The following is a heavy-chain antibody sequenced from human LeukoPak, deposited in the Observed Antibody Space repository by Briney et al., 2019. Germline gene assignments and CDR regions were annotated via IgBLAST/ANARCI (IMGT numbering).Heavy chain of an antibody. D-gene: IGHD3-3*01. J-gene: IGHJ3*02. V-gene: IGHV3-66*02. Sequence: GGSLRLSCTASGFTVSKNYMSWVRQAPGKGLGWVSVIYSGGSTYYADSVKGRFTISRDNSKNTLYLQMNSLRTEDTAVYYCARDFDAFDIWAQGTMVTVSS. CDR3: ARDFDAFDI. CDR1: GFTVSKNY. CDR2: IYSGGST.